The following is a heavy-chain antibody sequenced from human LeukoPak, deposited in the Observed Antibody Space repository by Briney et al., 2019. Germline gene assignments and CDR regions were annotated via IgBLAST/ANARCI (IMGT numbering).Heavy chain of an antibody. V-gene: IGHV3-20*04. CDR1: GFTFDDYG. CDR3: ARDRYYYDSSSGRGFDY. J-gene: IGHJ4*02. D-gene: IGHD3-22*01. CDR2: INWNGGST. Sequence: RPGGSLRLSCAASGFTFDDYGMSWVRQAPGKGLEWVSGINWNGGSTGYADSVKGRFTISRDNAKNSLYLQMNSLRAEDTALYYCARDRYYYDSSSGRGFDYWGQGTLVTVSS.